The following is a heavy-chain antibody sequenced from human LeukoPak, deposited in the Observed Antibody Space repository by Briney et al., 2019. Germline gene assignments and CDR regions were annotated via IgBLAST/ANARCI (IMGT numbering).Heavy chain of an antibody. CDR3: ARDNYGRLDY. CDR1: GYTFTGYY. CDR2: INPNSGGT. V-gene: IGHV1-2*02. J-gene: IGHJ4*02. D-gene: IGHD3-10*01. Sequence: SVKVSCKASGYTFTGYYMHWVRQAPGQGLEWMGWINPNSGGTNYAQKFQGRVSMTKDTSFTTVYMELSTLKSDDTAVYYCARDNYGRLDYWGQGSLVTVSS.